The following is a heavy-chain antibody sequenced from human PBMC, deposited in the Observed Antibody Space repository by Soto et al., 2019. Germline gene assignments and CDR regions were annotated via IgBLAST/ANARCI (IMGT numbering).Heavy chain of an antibody. CDR1: GFTFSSYA. CDR2: ISGSGGST. D-gene: IGHD3-22*01. J-gene: IGHJ4*02. CDR3: AKAVIPNRYYFDY. V-gene: IGHV3-23*01. Sequence: EVQLLESGGGLVQPGGSLRLSCAASGFTFSSYAMNWVRQAPGKGLEWGSAISGSGGSTYYADSVKGRFTISRDNSKNTLYLQMSSLRAEDTAVYYCAKAVIPNRYYFDYWGQGTLVTVSS.